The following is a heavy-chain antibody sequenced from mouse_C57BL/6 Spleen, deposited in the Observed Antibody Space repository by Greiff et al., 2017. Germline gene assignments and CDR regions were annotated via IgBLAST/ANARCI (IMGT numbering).Heavy chain of an antibody. J-gene: IGHJ3*01. Sequence: QVQLQQPGAELVMPGASVKLSCKASGYTFTSYWMHWVKQRPGQGLEWIGEIDPSDSYTNYTQKFKGKSTLTVDKSSSTAYMQLSSLTSEDSAVYYCARSISGGDFAYWGQGTLVTVSA. CDR3: ARSISGGDFAY. V-gene: IGHV1-69*01. CDR2: IDPSDSYT. D-gene: IGHD3-2*02. CDR1: GYTFTSYW.